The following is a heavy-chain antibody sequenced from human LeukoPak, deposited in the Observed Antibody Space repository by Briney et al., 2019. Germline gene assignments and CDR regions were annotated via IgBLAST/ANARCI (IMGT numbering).Heavy chain of an antibody. J-gene: IGHJ4*02. CDR3: ATPSGGY. V-gene: IGHV3-30*14. D-gene: IGHD6-25*01. CDR2: ISYDGSNK. Sequence: GGSLSLSCAPPEFTFRSYPMHWVRQAPGKGLEWVAVISYDGSNKYYADSVKGRFTISRDISKNTLYLQMNSLRAEDTAVYYCATPSGGYWGQGTLVTVSS. CDR1: EFTFRSYP.